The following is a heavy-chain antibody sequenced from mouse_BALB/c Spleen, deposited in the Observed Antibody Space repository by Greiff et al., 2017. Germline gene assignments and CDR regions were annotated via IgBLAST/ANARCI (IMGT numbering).Heavy chain of an antibody. CDR1: GFTFSSYA. CDR2: ISSGGST. D-gene: IGHD2-12*01. V-gene: IGHV5-6-5*01. J-gene: IGHJ2*01. Sequence: EVQVVESGGGLVKPGGSLKLSCAASGFTFSSYAMPWVRQTPEKRLEWVASISSGGSTYYPDSVKGRFTISRDNARNILYLQMSSLRSDDTAMYYCARGSLDYFDYWGQGTTLTVSS. CDR3: ARGSLDYFDY.